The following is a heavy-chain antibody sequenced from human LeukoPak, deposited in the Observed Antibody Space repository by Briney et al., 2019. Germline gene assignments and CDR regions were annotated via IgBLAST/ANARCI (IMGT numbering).Heavy chain of an antibody. Sequence: GESLKISCKGSGYSFTSYWISWVRQMPGKGLEWMGRIDPSDSYTNYSPSFQGHVTISADKSISTAYLQWSSLKASDRAMYYCARPGGDGNDYYSGMDVWGQGTTVTVPS. CDR3: ARPGGDGNDYYSGMDV. CDR2: IDPSDSYT. V-gene: IGHV5-10-1*01. CDR1: GYSFTSYW. J-gene: IGHJ6*02. D-gene: IGHD2-21*01.